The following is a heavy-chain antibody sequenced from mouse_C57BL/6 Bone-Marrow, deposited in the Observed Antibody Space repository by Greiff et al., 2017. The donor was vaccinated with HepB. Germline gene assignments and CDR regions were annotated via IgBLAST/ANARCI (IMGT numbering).Heavy chain of an antibody. CDR1: GYTFTNYW. J-gene: IGHJ3*01. Sequence: QVQLQQSGAELVRPGTSVKMSCKASGYTFTNYWIGWAKQRPGHGLEWIGDIYPGGGYTNYNEKFKGKATLTADKSSSTAYMQFSSLTSEDAAIYYWAVYDYDGAWFAYWGQGTLVTVSA. CDR2: IYPGGGYT. V-gene: IGHV1-63*01. D-gene: IGHD2-4*01. CDR3: AVYDYDGAWFAY.